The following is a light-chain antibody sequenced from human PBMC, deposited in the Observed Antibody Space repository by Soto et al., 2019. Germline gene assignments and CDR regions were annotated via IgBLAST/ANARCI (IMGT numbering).Light chain of an antibody. Sequence: DIQMTQSPSTLSASVGDRVTITCRASQSISSWLAWYQQKPGKAPKLLIYDASSLESGVPSRFSGSGSGTEFTLTISSLQPDDFATYHCQQYDSYSPTFGQGTKVEI. CDR1: QSISSW. CDR2: DAS. V-gene: IGKV1-5*01. CDR3: QQYDSYSPT. J-gene: IGKJ1*01.